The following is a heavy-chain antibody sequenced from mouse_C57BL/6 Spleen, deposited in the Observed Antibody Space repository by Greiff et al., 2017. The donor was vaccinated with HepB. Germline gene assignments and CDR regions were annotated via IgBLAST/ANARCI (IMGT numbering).Heavy chain of an antibody. Sequence: QVQLKQPGAELVKPGASVKLSCKASGYTFTSYWMHWVKQRPGRGLEWIGRIDPNSGGTKYNEKFKSKATLTVDKPSSTAYMQLSSLTSEDSAVYDCASPVITGGFAYWGQGTLVTVSA. CDR1: GYTFTSYW. D-gene: IGHD1-1*01. V-gene: IGHV1-72*01. CDR3: ASPVITGGFAY. CDR2: IDPNSGGT. J-gene: IGHJ3*01.